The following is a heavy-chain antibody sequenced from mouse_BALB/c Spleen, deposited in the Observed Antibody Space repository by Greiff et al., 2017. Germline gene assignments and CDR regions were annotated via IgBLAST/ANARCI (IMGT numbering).Heavy chain of an antibody. CDR1: GYTFTSYW. D-gene: IGHD2-4*01. CDR3: ARRRGSYDYDY. V-gene: IGHV1-7*01. CDR2: INPSTGYT. Sequence: QVQLQQSGAELAKPGASVKMSCKASGYTFTSYWMHWVKQRPGQGLEWIGYINPSTGYTEYNQKFKDKATLTADKSSSTAYMQLSSLTSEDSAVYYCARRRGSYDYDYWGQGTTLTVSS. J-gene: IGHJ2*01.